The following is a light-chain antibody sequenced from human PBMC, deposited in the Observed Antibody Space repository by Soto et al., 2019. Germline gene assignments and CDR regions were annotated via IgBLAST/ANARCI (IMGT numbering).Light chain of an antibody. CDR2: KAS. Sequence: IQLTPSRSTRPASVAARVPITCRASQSISSLLAWYQQKPGKAPKFLIYKASSLQSGVPSRFSGSGSGTEFTLTITSLQPDDFATYYCHQYYSFPQTFGQGTKVDI. CDR3: HQYYSFPQT. CDR1: QSISSL. V-gene: IGKV1-5*03. J-gene: IGKJ1*01.